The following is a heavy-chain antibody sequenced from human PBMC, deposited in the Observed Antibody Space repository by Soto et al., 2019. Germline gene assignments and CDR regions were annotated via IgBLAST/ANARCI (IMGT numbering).Heavy chain of an antibody. V-gene: IGHV3-30*03. CDR3: AGFSDAFDF. CDR1: GFIFRNYG. Sequence: GGSLRLSCAASGFIFRNYGMHWVRRAPGKGLDWVALISYDGSNKYYADSVKGRFTISRDNSKNTLYLQMNSLRPEDTVVYYCAGFSDAFDFWGQGTMVTVSS. J-gene: IGHJ3*01. CDR2: ISYDGSNK.